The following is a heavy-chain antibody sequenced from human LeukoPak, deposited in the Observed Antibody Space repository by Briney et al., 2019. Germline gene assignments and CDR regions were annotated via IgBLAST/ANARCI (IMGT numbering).Heavy chain of an antibody. CDR2: IKRRTDGGTS. D-gene: IGHD2-15*01. CDR1: GFTFSSAW. V-gene: IGHV3-15*07. Sequence: PGGSLRLSCAASGFTFSSAWMHWVRQAPGKGLEWVGLIKRRTDGGTSNYAAPVKGRFAISRDDSEDTLFLQMDSLKSEDTGVYYCTTGYTSASHDGYWGQGTLVTVSS. J-gene: IGHJ4*02. CDR3: TTGYTSASHDGY.